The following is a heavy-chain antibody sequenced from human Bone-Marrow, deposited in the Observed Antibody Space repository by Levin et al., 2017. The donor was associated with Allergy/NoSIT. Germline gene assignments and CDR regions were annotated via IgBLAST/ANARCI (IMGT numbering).Heavy chain of an antibody. Sequence: GESLKISCAASGFTFSSYGMHWVRQAPGKGLEWVAVISYDGSNKYYADSVKGRFTISRDNSKNTLYLQMNSLRAEDTAVYYCAKVKRYFDWLGGGFDYWGQGTLVTVSS. J-gene: IGHJ4*02. CDR2: ISYDGSNK. CDR1: GFTFSSYG. D-gene: IGHD3-9*01. CDR3: AKVKRYFDWLGGGFDY. V-gene: IGHV3-30*18.